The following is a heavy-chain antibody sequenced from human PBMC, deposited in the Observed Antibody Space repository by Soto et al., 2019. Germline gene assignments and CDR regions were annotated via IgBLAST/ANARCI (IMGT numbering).Heavy chain of an antibody. D-gene: IGHD2-2*02. J-gene: IGHJ6*02. CDR3: AKAWFRYTDYCYGMDF. CDR1: GFTFSRYA. Sequence: GGSLRLSCAASGFTFSRYAMSWVRQAPGKGLEWVSAISGSGGSTYYADSVKGRFTISRDNSKNTQYLQMNSRRAEDTAVYYCAKAWFRYTDYCYGMDFWAQGTTVTVSS. CDR2: ISGSGGST. V-gene: IGHV3-23*01.